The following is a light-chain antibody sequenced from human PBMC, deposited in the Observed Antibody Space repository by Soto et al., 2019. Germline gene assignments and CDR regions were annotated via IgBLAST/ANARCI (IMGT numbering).Light chain of an antibody. J-gene: IGKJ1*01. CDR1: QSISSSF. V-gene: IGKV3-20*01. Sequence: ETVLTQSPGTLSLSPGQRATLSCRASQSISSSFLAWYQQKPGQAPRLLIYGASSRATGIPDRFSGSGSGTDFTLTISSLEPEDFAVYYCQQCGSSPETFGQGTKVDIK. CDR2: GAS. CDR3: QQCGSSPET.